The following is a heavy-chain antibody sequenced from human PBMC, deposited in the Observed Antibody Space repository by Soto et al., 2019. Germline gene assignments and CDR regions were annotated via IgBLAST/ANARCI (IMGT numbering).Heavy chain of an antibody. CDR2: ISYSGST. CDR3: ARGNTIFGVLYFDY. CDR1: GGSISSGNYY. Sequence: SSETLSLTCTVSGGSISSGNYYWSWIRQHPGKGLEWIGYISYSGSTYYNPSLKSRVSISVDTSNNQFSLKLSSVTAADTALYYCARGNTIFGVLYFDYWGQGNMVTVSS. D-gene: IGHD3-3*01. J-gene: IGHJ4*02. V-gene: IGHV4-31*03.